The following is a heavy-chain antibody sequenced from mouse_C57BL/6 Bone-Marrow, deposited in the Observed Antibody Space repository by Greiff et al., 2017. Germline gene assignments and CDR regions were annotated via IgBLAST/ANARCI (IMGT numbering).Heavy chain of an antibody. J-gene: IGHJ1*03. Sequence: QVQLQQPGAELVKPGASVKMSCKASGYTFTSYWITWVKQRPGQGLEWIGDIYPGSGSTNYNEKFKSKATLTVDTSSSTAYMQHISLTSEDSAFYYCALYDGYYPWYFDVWGTGTTVTVSS. CDR2: IYPGSGST. CDR3: ALYDGYYPWYFDV. V-gene: IGHV1-55*01. CDR1: GYTFTSYW. D-gene: IGHD2-3*01.